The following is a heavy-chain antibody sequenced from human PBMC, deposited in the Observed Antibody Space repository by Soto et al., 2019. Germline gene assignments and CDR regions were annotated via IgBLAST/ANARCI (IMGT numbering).Heavy chain of an antibody. V-gene: IGHV4-4*02. CDR3: ARRTWGMDV. CDR1: SGSIGTTNW. Sequence: QVQLQESGPGLVKPSGTLSLTYAVSSGSIGTTNWWSWIRQTPGKGLEWIGEIFHGGNTYYNPSLASPVTISVDTSKNQFSLNLRSVTAADTAVYYCARRTWGMDVWGQGTTVTVSS. D-gene: IGHD2-8*01. J-gene: IGHJ6*02. CDR2: IFHGGNT.